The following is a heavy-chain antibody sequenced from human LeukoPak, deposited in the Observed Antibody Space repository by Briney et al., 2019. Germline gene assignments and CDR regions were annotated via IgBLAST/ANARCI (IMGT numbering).Heavy chain of an antibody. CDR3: ARIPTRYHPRGRSQVDY. J-gene: IGHJ4*02. D-gene: IGHD1-14*01. Sequence: SETLSLTCTVSGYSISSGYYWGWIRQPPGKGLEWIGSIYHSGSTYYNPSLKSRVTISVDTSKNQFSLKLSSVTAADTAVYYCARIPTRYHPRGRSQVDYWGQGTLVTVSS. CDR2: IYHSGST. V-gene: IGHV4-38-2*02. CDR1: GYSISSGYY.